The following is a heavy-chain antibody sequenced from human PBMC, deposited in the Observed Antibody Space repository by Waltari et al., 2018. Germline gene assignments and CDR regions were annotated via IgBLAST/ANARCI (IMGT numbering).Heavy chain of an antibody. CDR3: ARDRIAAAGRGGWFDP. D-gene: IGHD6-13*01. J-gene: IGHJ5*02. Sequence: QVQLVQSGAEVKKPGASVKVSCKASGYTFTRYDINWVRPATGQGLEWMGWMNPNSGNTGYAQKFQGRVTITRNTSISTAYMELSSLRSEDTAVYYCARDRIAAAGRGGWFDPWGQGTLVTVSS. V-gene: IGHV1-8*03. CDR1: GYTFTRYD. CDR2: MNPNSGNT.